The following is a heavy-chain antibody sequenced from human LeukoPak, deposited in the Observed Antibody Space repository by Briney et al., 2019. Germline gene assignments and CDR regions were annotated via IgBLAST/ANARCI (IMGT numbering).Heavy chain of an antibody. V-gene: IGHV4-59*01. Sequence: SETLSLTCTVSGGSISSYYWSWIRQPPGKGLEWIGYIYYSGSTNYNPSLKSRVTISVDTSKNQFSLKLSSVTAADTAVYYCAREMWPDGMDVWGQGTTVTVSS. CDR2: IYYSGST. J-gene: IGHJ6*02. CDR1: GGSISSYY. CDR3: AREMWPDGMDV. D-gene: IGHD2-21*01.